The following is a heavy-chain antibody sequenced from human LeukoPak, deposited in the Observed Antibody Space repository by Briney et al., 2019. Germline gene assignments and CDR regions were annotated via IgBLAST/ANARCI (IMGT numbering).Heavy chain of an antibody. CDR3: ARLLRSSIAVVGTEAFDI. CDR2: IYYSGST. D-gene: IGHD6-19*01. V-gene: IGHV4-59*08. CDR1: GGSISSYY. J-gene: IGHJ3*02. Sequence: PSETLSLTCTVSGGSISSYYWSWIRQPPGKGLEWIGYIYYSGSTNYNPPLKSRVTISVDTSKNQFSLKLSSVTAADTAVYYCARLLRSSIAVVGTEAFDIWGQGTMVTVSS.